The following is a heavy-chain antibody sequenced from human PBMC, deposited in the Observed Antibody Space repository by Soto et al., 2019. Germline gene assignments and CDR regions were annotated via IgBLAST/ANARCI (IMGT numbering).Heavy chain of an antibody. CDR3: PRGSYYYDSSGYYHD. V-gene: IGHV4-30-4*01. CDR2: IYYSGST. Sequence: TSEILSLTCTVSGGSISSGDYYWSWIRQPPGKGLEWIGYIYYSGSTYYNPSLKSRVTISVDTSKNQFSLKLSSVTAADTAVYYCPRGSYYYDSSGYYHDWGQGTLVTVSS. J-gene: IGHJ4*02. CDR1: GGSISSGDYY. D-gene: IGHD3-22*01.